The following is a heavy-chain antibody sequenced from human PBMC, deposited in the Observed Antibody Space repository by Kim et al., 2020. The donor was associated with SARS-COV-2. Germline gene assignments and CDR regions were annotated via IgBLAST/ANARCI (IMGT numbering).Heavy chain of an antibody. CDR1: GFTFSSYE. D-gene: IGHD3-10*01. Sequence: GGSLRLSCAASGFTFSSYEMNWVRQAPGKGLEWISYISSNGATIYYADSVKGRFTISRDNAKNSLYPQMNSLRAEDTALYYCARGELQLLWFGELWGQRTLVTVSS. J-gene: IGHJ4*02. CDR2: ISSNGATI. CDR3: ARGELQLLWFGEL. V-gene: IGHV3-48*03.